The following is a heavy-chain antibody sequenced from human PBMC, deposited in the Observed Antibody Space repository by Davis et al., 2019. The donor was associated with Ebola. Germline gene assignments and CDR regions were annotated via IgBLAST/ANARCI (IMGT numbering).Heavy chain of an antibody. CDR1: GFTFSDYY. J-gene: IGHJ4*02. V-gene: IGHV3-66*01. CDR2: IYSGGST. Sequence: GESLKISCAASGFTFSDYYMSWVRQAPGKGLEWVSVIYSGGSTYYADSVKGRFTISRDNSKNTLYLQMNSLRAEDTAVYYCARGAARSFDYWGQGTLVTVSS. CDR3: ARGAARSFDY. D-gene: IGHD6-6*01.